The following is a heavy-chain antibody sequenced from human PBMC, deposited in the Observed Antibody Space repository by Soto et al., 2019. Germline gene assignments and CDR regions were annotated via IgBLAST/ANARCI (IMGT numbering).Heavy chain of an antibody. V-gene: IGHV3-23*01. CDR2: ISASGGNT. D-gene: IGHD6-13*01. J-gene: IGHJ5*01. CDR3: AKAPYTSSWYDAVDS. Sequence: PGGSLRLSCAASGFTFSHYAMTWVSQAPGKGLEWVSAISASGGNTYYADSVQGRFTISRDNSKNTLYLQMNSLRAEDTALYYCAKAPYTSSWYDAVDSWGQGPLVTVSS. CDR1: GFTFSHYA.